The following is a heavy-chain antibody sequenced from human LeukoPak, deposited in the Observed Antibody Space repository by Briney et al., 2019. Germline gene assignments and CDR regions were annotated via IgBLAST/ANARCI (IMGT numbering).Heavy chain of an antibody. J-gene: IGHJ4*02. CDR1: GFTFSSYL. Sequence: PGGSLRLSCAASGFTFSSYLMHWVRQAPGKGLVWVSRINSDGSSTSYADSVKGRFTISRDNAKNTLYLQMNSLRAEDTAVYYCARARSTSKIYYFDYWGQGTLVTVSS. CDR2: INSDGSST. D-gene: IGHD2-2*01. CDR3: ARARSTSKIYYFDY. V-gene: IGHV3-74*01.